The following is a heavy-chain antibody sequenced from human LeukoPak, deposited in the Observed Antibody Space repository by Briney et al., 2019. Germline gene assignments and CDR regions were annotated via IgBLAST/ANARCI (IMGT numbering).Heavy chain of an antibody. D-gene: IGHD2-2*01. CDR1: GGTFSSYA. J-gene: IGHJ5*02. CDR3: ARTTGYCSSTSCPRWFDP. Sequence: SVKVSCKASGGTFSSYAISWVRQAPGQGLGWMGRIIPILGIANYAQKFQGRVTITADKSTSTAYMELSSLRSEDTAVYYCARTTGYCSSTSCPRWFDPWGQGTLVTVSS. CDR2: IIPILGIA. V-gene: IGHV1-69*04.